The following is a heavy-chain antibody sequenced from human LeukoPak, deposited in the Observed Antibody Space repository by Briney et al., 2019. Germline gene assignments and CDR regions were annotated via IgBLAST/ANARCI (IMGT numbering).Heavy chain of an antibody. D-gene: IGHD6-19*01. CDR2: ISYDGSNK. Sequence: GGSLRLSCAASGFTFSSYAMHWVRQAPGKGLEWVAVISYDGSNKYYADSVKGRFTISRDNSKNTLYLQMNSLRAEDTAVYYCALSSTGYSSGWTPGYFDYWGQGTLVTVSS. J-gene: IGHJ4*02. CDR3: ALSSTGYSSGWTPGYFDY. V-gene: IGHV3-30*04. CDR1: GFTFSSYA.